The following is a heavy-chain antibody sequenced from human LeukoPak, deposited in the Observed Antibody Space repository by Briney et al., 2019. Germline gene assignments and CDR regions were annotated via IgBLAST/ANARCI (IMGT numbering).Heavy chain of an antibody. Sequence: GRSLRLSCAASGFTSSSYGMHWVRQAPGKGLEWVAFISYDGTNKYYADSVKGRFTISRDNSKNTLYLQMNSLRAEDAAVFYCAKGWGVFDYWGQGTLVTVSS. CDR3: AKGWGVFDY. J-gene: IGHJ4*02. CDR2: ISYDGTNK. V-gene: IGHV3-30*18. D-gene: IGHD3-10*01. CDR1: GFTSSSYG.